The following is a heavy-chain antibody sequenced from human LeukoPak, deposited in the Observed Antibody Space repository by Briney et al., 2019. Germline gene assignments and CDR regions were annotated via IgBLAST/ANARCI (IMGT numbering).Heavy chain of an antibody. Sequence: GGSLRLSCAASGFTVSSNYMSWVRQAPGKGLEWVSVIYSGGSTYYADSVKGRFTISRDNSKNTLYLQMNNLRAEDTAVYYCARGLGYCSSTSCYTGGFFDPWGQGTLVTVSS. V-gene: IGHV3-66*02. CDR2: IYSGGST. CDR3: ARGLGYCSSTSCYTGGFFDP. D-gene: IGHD2-2*02. J-gene: IGHJ5*02. CDR1: GFTVSSNY.